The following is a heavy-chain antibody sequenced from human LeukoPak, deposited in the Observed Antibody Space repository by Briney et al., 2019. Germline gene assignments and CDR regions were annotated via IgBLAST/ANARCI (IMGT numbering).Heavy chain of an antibody. J-gene: IGHJ5*02. V-gene: IGHV4-31*03. CDR2: IHHTGSA. Sequence: SETLSLTCTVSGGSISHGAYYWGWIRQYPGKGLEWIGHIHHTGSAFYNPSLKSRVTISVDTSTSQFSLNLNSVTAADTAVYYCARRKDDTGEFYNWFDPWGQGTLVTVSS. CDR3: ARRKDDTGEFYNWFDP. D-gene: IGHD2-8*02. CDR1: GGSISHGAYY.